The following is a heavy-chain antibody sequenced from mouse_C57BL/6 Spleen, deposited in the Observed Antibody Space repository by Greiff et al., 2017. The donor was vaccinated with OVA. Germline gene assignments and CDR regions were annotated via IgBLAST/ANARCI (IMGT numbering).Heavy chain of an antibody. CDR1: GYTFTDYE. J-gene: IGHJ2*01. CDR3: TRSFITYPFWNY. Sequence: QVQLQQSGAELVRPGASVTLSCKASGYTFTDYEMHWVKQTPVHGLEWIGAIDPETGGTAYNQKFKGKAILTADESSSTAYMELRSLTSEDSAVYYCTRSFITYPFWNYWGQGTTLTVSS. V-gene: IGHV1-15*01. D-gene: IGHD1-1*01. CDR2: IDPETGGT.